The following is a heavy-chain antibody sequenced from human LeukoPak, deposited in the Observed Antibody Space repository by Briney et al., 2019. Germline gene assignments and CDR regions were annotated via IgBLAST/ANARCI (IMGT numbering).Heavy chain of an antibody. D-gene: IGHD6-13*01. Sequence: TGGSLRLSCEVSGFTFTYYWMNWVRQAPGKGPECVASIRQDGSEKTYVDSVKGRFTISRDNTKNSLSLQLNGLRAEDTAVYYCARDGTAAGLYFDLWGQGTLVTVSS. V-gene: IGHV3-7*01. CDR1: GFTFTYYW. CDR2: IRQDGSEK. CDR3: ARDGTAAGLYFDL. J-gene: IGHJ4*01.